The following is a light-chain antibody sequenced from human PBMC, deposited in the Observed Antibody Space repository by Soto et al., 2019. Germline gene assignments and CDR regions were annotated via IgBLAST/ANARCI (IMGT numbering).Light chain of an antibody. V-gene: IGLV3-21*04. CDR3: QVWDSSSDHADAV. Sequence: SYELTQPPSVSVAPGKTARITCGGNNIGSKSVHWYQQKQGQAPVLVIYYDSDRTSGIPERFSGSNSGNTATLTISRVEAGDEADYYCQVWDSSSDHADAVFGGGTQLTVL. CDR1: NIGSKS. CDR2: YDS. J-gene: IGLJ7*01.